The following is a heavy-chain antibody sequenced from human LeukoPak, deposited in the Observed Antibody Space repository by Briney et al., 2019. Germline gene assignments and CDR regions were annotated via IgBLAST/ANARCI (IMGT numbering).Heavy chain of an antibody. CDR3: AREGESRKLDS. CDR2: ISPYNGHT. CDR1: GYNFTTYF. V-gene: IGHV1-18*04. J-gene: IGHJ5*01. D-gene: IGHD1-26*01. Sequence: GASVKVSCKTSGYNFTTYFITWVRQAPGQGLERMGWISPYNGHTKYAHSLQGRVTMTTDTSTSTAFMELRSLMSDDTAVYFCAREGESRKLDSWGQGTLVTVSS.